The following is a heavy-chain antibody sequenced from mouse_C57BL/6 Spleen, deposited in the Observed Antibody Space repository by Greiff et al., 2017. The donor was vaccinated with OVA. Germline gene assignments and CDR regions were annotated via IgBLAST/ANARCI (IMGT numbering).Heavy chain of an antibody. CDR2: ISSGGSYT. Sequence: DVMLVESGGDLVKPGGSLKLSCAASGFTFSSYGMSWVRQTPDKRLEWVATISSGGSYTYYPDSVKGRFTISRDNAKNTLYLQMSSLKSEDTAMYYCARGGNWADYWGQGTTLTVSS. CDR1: GFTFSSYG. V-gene: IGHV5-6*02. CDR3: ARGGNWADY. D-gene: IGHD4-1*02. J-gene: IGHJ2*01.